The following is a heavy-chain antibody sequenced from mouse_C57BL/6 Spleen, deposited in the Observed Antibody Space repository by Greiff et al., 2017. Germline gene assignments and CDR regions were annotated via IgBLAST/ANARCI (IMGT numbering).Heavy chain of an antibody. CDR1: GFSLTSYA. J-gene: IGHJ4*01. V-gene: IGHV2-9-1*01. CDR3: ARKSGSSYAMDY. Sequence: QVQLKESGPGLVAPSQSLSITCTVSGFSLTSYAISWVRQPPGKGLEWIGVIWTGGGTTYNSALKSRLSISKDNSKSQVYLKMNSLLTHATAGYYCARKSGSSYAMDYWGQGTSVTVSS. D-gene: IGHD1-3*01. CDR2: IWTGGGT.